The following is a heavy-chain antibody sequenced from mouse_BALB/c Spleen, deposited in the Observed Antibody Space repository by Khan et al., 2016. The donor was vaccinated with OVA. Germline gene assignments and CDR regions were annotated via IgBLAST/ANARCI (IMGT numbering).Heavy chain of an antibody. CDR3: ARSVTITTVVATDFDY. D-gene: IGHD1-1*01. J-gene: IGHJ2*01. CDR1: GYSITSDYA. V-gene: IGHV3-2*02. CDR2: INYSGRT. Sequence: EVQLQESGPGLVKPSQSLSLTCTVTGYSITSDYAWNWIRQFPGNKLEWMGYINYSGRTSYNPSLKSRISITRDTSKNQFFLQLNSVTTEDTATYYCARSVTITTVVATDFDYWGQGTTLTVSS.